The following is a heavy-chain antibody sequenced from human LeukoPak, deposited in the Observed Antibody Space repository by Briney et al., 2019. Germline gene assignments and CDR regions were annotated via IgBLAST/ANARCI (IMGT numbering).Heavy chain of an antibody. Sequence: SETLSLTCTVSGGSINSGSYYWGWIRQPPGKGLEWIGSISYLGSTYYNPSLKSRVTISGDTSKNHFSPKLSSVTAADTAVYYCARERGYCSSTSCSYYYMDVWGEGTTVTVSS. CDR1: GGSINSGSYY. D-gene: IGHD2-2*01. V-gene: IGHV4-39*07. J-gene: IGHJ6*03. CDR3: ARERGYCSSTSCSYYYMDV. CDR2: ISYLGST.